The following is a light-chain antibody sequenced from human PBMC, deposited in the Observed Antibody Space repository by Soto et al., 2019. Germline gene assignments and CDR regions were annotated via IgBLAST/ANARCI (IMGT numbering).Light chain of an antibody. V-gene: IGLV2-11*01. CDR2: YVS. CDR1: SSDV. Sequence: QSVLTQPRSVSGSPGQSVTISCTGTSSDVVSWYQQHPGKAPKFIIYYVSQRPSGVPDRFSGSKSGNTASLTISGLQAEDEADYYCCSSAGGFTWVFGGGTKLTVL. J-gene: IGLJ3*02. CDR3: CSSAGGFTWV.